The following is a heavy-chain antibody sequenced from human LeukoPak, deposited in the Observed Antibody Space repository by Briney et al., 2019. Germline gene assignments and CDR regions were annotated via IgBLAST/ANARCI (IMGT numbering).Heavy chain of an antibody. CDR2: IYYSGST. V-gene: IGHV4-61*01. D-gene: IGHD3-3*01. J-gene: IGHJ6*02. CDR1: GGSVSGGSYY. CDR3: AREGPSFWSGPDYGMDV. Sequence: SETLSLTCTVSGGSVSGGSYYWSWIRQPPGKGLEWIGYIYYSGSTNYNPSLKSRVTISVDTSKNQFSLKLSSVTAADTAVYYCAREGPSFWSGPDYGMDVWGQGTTVTVSS.